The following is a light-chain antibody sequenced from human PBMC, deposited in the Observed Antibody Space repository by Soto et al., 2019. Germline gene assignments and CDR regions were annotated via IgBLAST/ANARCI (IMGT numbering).Light chain of an antibody. Sequence: DIQMTQSPSSLSASVGDRVTITCQASQDIDNNLNWYQQRSGKAPKVLIYDASNLKGGVPSRFSGSGSGTDFTLTISSLQPEDIATYYCKKYDDFPYTFGQGTKLEI. CDR2: DAS. J-gene: IGKJ2*01. V-gene: IGKV1-33*01. CDR1: QDIDNN. CDR3: KKYDDFPYT.